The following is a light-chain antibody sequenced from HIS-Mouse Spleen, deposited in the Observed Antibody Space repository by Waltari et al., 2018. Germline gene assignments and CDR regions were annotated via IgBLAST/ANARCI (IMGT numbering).Light chain of an antibody. CDR3: CSYAGSSTFEV. CDR1: SSAVGSYNL. V-gene: IGLV2-23*03. CDR2: EGI. J-gene: IGLJ2*01. Sequence: QSALTQPASVSGSPGQSITISCTGTSSAVGSYNLVSWYQQHPGKAPKLIIYEGIKRLSGVLNRFSGSKAGNTASLTISGLQAEDEADYYCCSYAGSSTFEVFGGGTKLTVL.